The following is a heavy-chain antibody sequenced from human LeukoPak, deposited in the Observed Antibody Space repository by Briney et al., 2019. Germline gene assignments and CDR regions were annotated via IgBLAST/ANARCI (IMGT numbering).Heavy chain of an antibody. V-gene: IGHV4-34*01. CDR2: INHSGST. Sequence: SETLSLTCAVYGGSFSGYYWSWIRQPPGKGLEWIGEINHSGSTNYNPSLKSRVTISVDTSKNQFSLKLSSVTAADTAVYYCARGTRGYYDTFDIWGQGTMVTVSS. J-gene: IGHJ3*02. CDR3: ARGTRGYYDTFDI. D-gene: IGHD3-10*01. CDR1: GGSFSGYY.